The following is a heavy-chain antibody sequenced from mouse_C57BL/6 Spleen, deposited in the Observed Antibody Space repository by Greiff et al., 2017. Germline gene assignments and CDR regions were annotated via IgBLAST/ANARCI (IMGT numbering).Heavy chain of an antibody. CDR2: IYPGDGGT. J-gene: IGHJ3*01. D-gene: IGHD1-1*01. Sequence: VQLQQSGAELVKPGASVKISCKASGYAFSRYCMNWVKQRPGKGLEWIGQIYPGDGGTNYNEKFKGKATLTGDKSSSTAYMELSSLTSEDSAVYYCASGEYDGSSMDGFAYWGQGTLVTVSA. CDR1: GYAFSRYC. CDR3: ASGEYDGSSMDGFAY. V-gene: IGHV1-80*01.